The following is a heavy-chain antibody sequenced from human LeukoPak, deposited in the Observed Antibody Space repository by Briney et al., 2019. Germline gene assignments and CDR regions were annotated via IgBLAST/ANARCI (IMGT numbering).Heavy chain of an antibody. CDR3: ATARYADDSSGYYGD. CDR1: GYTFTSYD. V-gene: IGHV1-8*01. D-gene: IGHD3-22*01. J-gene: IGHJ4*02. CDR2: MNPNSGNT. Sequence: ASVKVSCKASGYTFTSYDINWVRQATGQGLEWMGWMNPNSGNTGYAQKFQGRVTMTEDTSTDTAYMELSSLRSEDTAVYYCATARYADDSSGYYGDWGQGTLVTVSS.